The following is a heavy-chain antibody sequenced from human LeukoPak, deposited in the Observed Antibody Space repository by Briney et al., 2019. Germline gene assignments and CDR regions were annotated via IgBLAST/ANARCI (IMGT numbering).Heavy chain of an antibody. CDR1: GFTFSSYA. D-gene: IGHD3-3*01. J-gene: IGHJ4*02. V-gene: IGHV3-23*01. CDR3: ARGFLEWLLFRYYFDY. CDR2: ISGSGGST. Sequence: GGSLRLSCAASGFTFSSYAMSWVRQAPGKGLEWDSAISGSGGSTYYADAVKGLFNISRDNSKNTLYLQMNSLRAEDTAVYYCARGFLEWLLFRYYFDYWGQGTLVTVSS.